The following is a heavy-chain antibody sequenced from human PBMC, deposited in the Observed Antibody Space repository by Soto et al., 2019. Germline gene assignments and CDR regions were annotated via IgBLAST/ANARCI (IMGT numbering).Heavy chain of an antibody. D-gene: IGHD1-26*01. V-gene: IGHV1-69*01. J-gene: IGHJ5*02. CDR3: AREGAGATVGYWFDP. CDR2: IIPIFGTA. CDR1: GGTFSSYA. Sequence: QVQLVQSGAEVKKPGSSVKVSCKASGGTFSSYAISWVRQAPGQGLAWMGGIIPIFGTANYAQKFQGRVTNTADESTRTAYMELGSLRSEDTAVYYCAREGAGATVGYWFDPWGQGTLVTVSS.